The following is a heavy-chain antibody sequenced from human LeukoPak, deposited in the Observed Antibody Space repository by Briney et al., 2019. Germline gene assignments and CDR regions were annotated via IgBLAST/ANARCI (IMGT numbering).Heavy chain of an antibody. CDR1: GFTFSSYG. Sequence: GGSLRLSCAASGFTFSSYGMHWVRQAPGKGLEWVAVISYDGSNKYYADSVKGRFTISRDNSKNTLYLQMNSLRAEDTAVYYCAKVRPPYSSSWYFNDYWGQGTLVTVSS. J-gene: IGHJ4*02. D-gene: IGHD6-13*01. V-gene: IGHV3-30*18. CDR3: AKVRPPYSSSWYFNDY. CDR2: ISYDGSNK.